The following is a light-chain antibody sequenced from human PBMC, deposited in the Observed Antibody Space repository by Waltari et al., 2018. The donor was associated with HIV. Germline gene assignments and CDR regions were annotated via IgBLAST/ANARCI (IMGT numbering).Light chain of an antibody. CDR1: QSVGNY. Sequence: EIVLTQSPATLSLSPGERATLSCRASQSVGNYLAWYQQKPGQAPRLLMYGASSRATGIPARFSGSGSGTDFTLTISSLEPGDFGVYYCQQRSNWPISFGQGTHWRLN. CDR2: GAS. V-gene: IGKV3-11*01. CDR3: QQRSNWPIS. J-gene: IGKJ5*01.